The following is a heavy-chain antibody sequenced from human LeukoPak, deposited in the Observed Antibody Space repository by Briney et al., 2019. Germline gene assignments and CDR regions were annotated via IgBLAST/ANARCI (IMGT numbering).Heavy chain of an antibody. D-gene: IGHD3-10*01. CDR1: GGSFSGYY. Sequence: PSETLSLTCAAYGGSFSGYYWSWIRQPPGKGLEWIGEINHSGSTNYNPSLKSRVTISVDTSKNQFSLKLSSVTAADTAVYYCARGGNGGLWFGELSSDWFDPWGQGTLVTVSS. V-gene: IGHV4-34*01. CDR3: ARGGNGGLWFGELSSDWFDP. CDR2: INHSGST. J-gene: IGHJ5*02.